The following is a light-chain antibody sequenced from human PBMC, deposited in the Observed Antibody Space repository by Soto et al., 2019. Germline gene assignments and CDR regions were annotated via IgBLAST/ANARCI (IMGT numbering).Light chain of an antibody. V-gene: IGLV2-11*01. CDR2: DVS. CDR3: CSYAGSYTHYV. CDR1: SSDVGGYNY. Sequence: QSALTQPRSVSGSPGKSVTISCTGTSSDVGGYNYVSWYQQHPGKAPKLMIYDVSKRPSGVPDRFSGSKSGNTASLTISGLQADDEADYYCCSYAGSYTHYVFGTGTKVTVL. J-gene: IGLJ1*01.